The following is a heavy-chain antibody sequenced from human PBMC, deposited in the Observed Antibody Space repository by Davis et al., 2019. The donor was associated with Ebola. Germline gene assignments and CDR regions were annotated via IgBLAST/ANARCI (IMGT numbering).Heavy chain of an antibody. D-gene: IGHD4-17*01. V-gene: IGHV3-48*01. CDR1: GFTFDDYG. CDR2: ISNRDGTI. CDR3: AKADYGDRFYFDS. Sequence: GESLKISCAASGFTFDDYGMSWVRQAPGKGLEWLSYISNRDGTIFYADSVKGRFTVSRDNSNNTLYLQMNSLRVEDTAVYYCAKADYGDRFYFDSWGQGTLVIVSS. J-gene: IGHJ4*02.